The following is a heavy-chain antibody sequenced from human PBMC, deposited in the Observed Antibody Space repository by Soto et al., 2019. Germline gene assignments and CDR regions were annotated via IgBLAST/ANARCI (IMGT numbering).Heavy chain of an antibody. CDR3: ARGGEGYSNYGDC. Sequence: GGSLRLSCAASGFTFSSYSMNWVRQAPGKGLEWVSSISSSSSYIYYADSVKGRFTISRDNAKNSLYLQMNSLRAEDTAVYYCARGGEGYSNYGDCWGQGTLVTVSS. J-gene: IGHJ1*01. V-gene: IGHV3-21*01. CDR1: GFTFSSYS. D-gene: IGHD4-4*01. CDR2: ISSSSSYI.